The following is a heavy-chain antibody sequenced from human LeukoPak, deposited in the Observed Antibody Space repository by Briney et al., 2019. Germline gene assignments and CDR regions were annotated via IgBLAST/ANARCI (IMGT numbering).Heavy chain of an antibody. CDR1: RFTFSKYI. J-gene: IGHJ4*02. CDR2: IRAGGDVT. V-gene: IGHV3-23*01. CDR3: ANWGGTQTIGDIWYGPLDY. D-gene: IGHD3-16*01. Sequence: PGGSLRLSCVASRFTFSKYIMTWVRQGPRKGLEWVASIRAGGDVTFYADSVKGRFRPSRDNSRNTVYLEMNSLRVDDTGVYFCANWGGTQTIGDIWYGPLDYWGQGTQVTVSS.